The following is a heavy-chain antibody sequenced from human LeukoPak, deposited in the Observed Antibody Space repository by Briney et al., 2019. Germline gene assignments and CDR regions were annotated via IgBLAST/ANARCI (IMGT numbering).Heavy chain of an antibody. CDR3: ARATPSPIAAYNWFDP. D-gene: IGHD6-6*01. J-gene: IGHJ5*02. V-gene: IGHV3-21*04. CDR1: GFTFSSYS. CDR2: ISSSSSYI. Sequence: GGSLRLSCAASGFTFSSYSMNWVRQAPGKGLEWVSSISSSSSYIYYADSVKGRFTISRDNAKNSLYLQMNSLRSEDTAVYYCARATPSPIAAYNWFDPWGQGTLVTVSS.